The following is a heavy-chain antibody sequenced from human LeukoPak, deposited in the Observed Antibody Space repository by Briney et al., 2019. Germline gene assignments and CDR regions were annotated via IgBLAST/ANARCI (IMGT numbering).Heavy chain of an antibody. CDR2: IYYSGST. CDR3: ARVGGAYYDILTGYYGTFDY. V-gene: IGHV4-30-4*01. Sequence: PSETLSLTCTVSGGSISSGDYYWSWIRQPPGKGLEWIGYIYYSGSTYYNPSFKSRVTISVDTSKNQFSLKLSSVTAADTAVYYCARVGGAYYDILTGYYGTFDYWGQGTLVTVSS. D-gene: IGHD3-9*01. CDR1: GGSISSGDYY. J-gene: IGHJ4*02.